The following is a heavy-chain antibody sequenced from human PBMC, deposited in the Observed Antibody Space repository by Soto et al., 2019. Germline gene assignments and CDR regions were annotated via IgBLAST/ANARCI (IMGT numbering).Heavy chain of an antibody. D-gene: IGHD1-26*01. CDR2: INQDGSEK. CDR3: SGGVGDFF. Sequence: EVHLVESGGGLVQTGGSLRLSCAIFESTVSRDWMNWVRQATGKGLEWVAHINQDGSEKYYVDSVKGRFTISRDNAKKSLYLQMTSPRPADTAMYYCSGGVGDFFWGQGNLVTVSS. J-gene: IGHJ4*02. V-gene: IGHV3-7*04. CDR1: ESTVSRDW.